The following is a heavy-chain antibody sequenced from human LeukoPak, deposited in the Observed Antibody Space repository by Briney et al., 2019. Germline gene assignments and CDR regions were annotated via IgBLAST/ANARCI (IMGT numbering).Heavy chain of an antibody. CDR1: GGSISSYY. J-gene: IGHJ3*02. Sequence: SETLSLTCTVSGGSISSYYWTWIRQPPGKGLEWIGYIYYSGSTNYNPSLKSRVTISVDTSKNQFSLKLSSVTAADTAVYYCARGPLGDEFADAFDIWGQGTMVTVSS. V-gene: IGHV4-59*01. CDR2: IYYSGST. CDR3: ARGPLGDEFADAFDI. D-gene: IGHD4-17*01.